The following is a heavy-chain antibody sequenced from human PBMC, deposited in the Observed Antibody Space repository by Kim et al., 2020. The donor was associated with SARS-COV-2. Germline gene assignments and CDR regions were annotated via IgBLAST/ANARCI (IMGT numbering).Heavy chain of an antibody. CDR3: SRGRPDVVPITIDCLDP. Sequence: SETLSLTCAVYGGSFSGYSWTWVRQPPGKGLGWVWESSNNGSTNYNPYLKSRVCISADTAKNQFYLTLTSVTAADAAVDYCSRGRPDVVPITIDCLDP. CDR1: GGSFSGYS. V-gene: IGHV4-34*01. D-gene: IGHD2-15*01. J-gene: IGHJ5*02. CDR2: SSNNGST.